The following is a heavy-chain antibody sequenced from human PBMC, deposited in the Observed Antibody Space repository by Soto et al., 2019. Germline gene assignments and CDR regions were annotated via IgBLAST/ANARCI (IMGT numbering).Heavy chain of an antibody. CDR3: ARDKGIAAAGTTGNWVNYYYGMDV. CDR2: IIPIFGTA. D-gene: IGHD6-13*01. V-gene: IGHV1-69*13. CDR1: GGTFSSYA. Sequence: SVKVSCKASGGTFSSYAISWVRQAPGQGLEWMGGIIPIFGTANYAQRFQGRVTITADESTSTAYMELSSLRSEDTAVYYCARDKGIAAAGTTGNWVNYYYGMDVWGQGTTVTVSS. J-gene: IGHJ6*02.